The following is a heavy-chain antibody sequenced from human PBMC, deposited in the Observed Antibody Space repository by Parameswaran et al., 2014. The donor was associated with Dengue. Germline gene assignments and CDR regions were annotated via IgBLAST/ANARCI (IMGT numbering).Heavy chain of an antibody. D-gene: IGHD5-18*01. J-gene: IGHJ4*02. Sequence: WIRQPPGKGLEWMAFIRYDGSNKYYADSVKGRFTISRDNSKNTLYLQMNSLRAEDTAVYYCAKDAVDTTMVTRLGYWGQGTLVTVSS. CDR3: AKDAVDTTMVTRLGY. V-gene: IGHV3-30*02. CDR2: IRYDGSNK.